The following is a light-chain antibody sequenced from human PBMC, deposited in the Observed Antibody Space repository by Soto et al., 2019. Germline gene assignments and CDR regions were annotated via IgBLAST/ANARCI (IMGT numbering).Light chain of an antibody. CDR3: QHRNNWHIT. Sequence: EIVLTQSPATLSVSPGERATLCCRASQSVSTYLAWYQQRPGQAPRLLIYDASNRATGIPARFSGSGSGTDFTLTISSLEPEDFAVYYCQHRNNWHITFGQGTRLEIK. V-gene: IGKV3-11*01. CDR1: QSVSTY. CDR2: DAS. J-gene: IGKJ5*01.